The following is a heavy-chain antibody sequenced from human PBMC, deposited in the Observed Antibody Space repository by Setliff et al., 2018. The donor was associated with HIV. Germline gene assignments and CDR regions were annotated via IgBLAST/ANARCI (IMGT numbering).Heavy chain of an antibody. J-gene: IGHJ4*02. CDR3: ARTSSALTTRGEYYFDY. CDR1: GYTFTNYF. Sequence: ASVKVSCKSSGYTFTNYFIHWVRQAPGQGLEWMEIVNPSDGSTSNSQKFQGRVTMTRDTSTSTVYMEVNSLRSEDTAVYFCARTSSALTTRGEYYFDYWGQGTLVTVS. V-gene: IGHV1-46*01. D-gene: IGHD4-4*01. CDR2: VNPSDGST.